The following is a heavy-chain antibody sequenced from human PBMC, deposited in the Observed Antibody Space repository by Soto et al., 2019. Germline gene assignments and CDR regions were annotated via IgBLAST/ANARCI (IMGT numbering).Heavy chain of an antibody. J-gene: IGHJ4*02. D-gene: IGHD2-21*01. V-gene: IGHV3-7*01. Sequence: GGSLRLSCAASGFTFSSYWMSWVRQAPGKGLEWVANIKEDGSEKYYVDSVKGRFTISRDNAKNSLYLQMNSLRAEDTAVYYCARNLVPGSTDYWGQGTLVTVSS. CDR2: IKEDGSEK. CDR3: ARNLVPGSTDY. CDR1: GFTFSSYW.